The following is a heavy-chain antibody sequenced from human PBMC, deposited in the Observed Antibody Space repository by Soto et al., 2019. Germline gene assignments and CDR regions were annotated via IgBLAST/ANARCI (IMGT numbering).Heavy chain of an antibody. V-gene: IGHV3-30*18. Sequence: GALRLSCAASGFTFSSYGMHWVRQAPGKGLEWVAVISYDGSNKYYADSVKGRFTISRDNSKNTLYLQMNGLRAEDTAVYYCAKDRGRTTEYFQHWGQGTLVTVSS. J-gene: IGHJ1*01. CDR3: AKDRGRTTEYFQH. D-gene: IGHD1-1*01. CDR1: GFTFSSYG. CDR2: ISYDGSNK.